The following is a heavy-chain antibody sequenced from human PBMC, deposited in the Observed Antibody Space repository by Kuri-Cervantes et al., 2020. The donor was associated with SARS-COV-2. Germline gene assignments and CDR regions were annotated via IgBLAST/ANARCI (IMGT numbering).Heavy chain of an antibody. V-gene: IGHV3-30*03. CDR2: ISYDGSNK. D-gene: IGHD1-14*01. Sequence: LSLTCAASGFTFSSYGMHWVRQAPGKGLEWGAVISYDGSNKYYADSVKGRFTISRDNSKNTLYLQMNSLRAEDTAVYYCARGYPAPGDYYYYGMDVWGQGTTVTVSS. CDR3: ARGYPAPGDYYYYGMDV. CDR1: GFTFSSYG. J-gene: IGHJ6*02.